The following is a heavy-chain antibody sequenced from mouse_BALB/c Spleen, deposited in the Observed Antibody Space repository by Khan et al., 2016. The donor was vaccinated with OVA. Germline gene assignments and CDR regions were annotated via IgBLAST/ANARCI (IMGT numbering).Heavy chain of an antibody. J-gene: IGHJ4*01. Sequence: QIQLVQSGPELKKPGETVKISCKASGYTFTNNGMNWVKQAPGKGLKWMGWINTYTGKPTYADDFKGRFAFSLETSSSTAYLQINNLKNDDTATYFCARVGYKGTMDYWGQGTSVTVSS. D-gene: IGHD4-1*01. CDR3: ARVGYKGTMDY. CDR1: GYTFTNNG. V-gene: IGHV9-3-1*01. CDR2: INTYTGKP.